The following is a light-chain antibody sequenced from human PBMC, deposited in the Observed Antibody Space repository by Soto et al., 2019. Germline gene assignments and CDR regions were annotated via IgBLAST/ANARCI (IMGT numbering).Light chain of an antibody. V-gene: IGKV1-39*01. CDR3: QQSYSTPS. CDR1: ENIVTY. CDR2: AAS. Sequence: DIQMTQSPSSLSASVVGRVTITFRASENIVTYLNWYQQMPGKAPKLLISAASSLQSGVPSRFSGSGSGTDFTLTISSLQPEDFATYFCQQSYSTPSFGGGTKVEI. J-gene: IGKJ4*01.